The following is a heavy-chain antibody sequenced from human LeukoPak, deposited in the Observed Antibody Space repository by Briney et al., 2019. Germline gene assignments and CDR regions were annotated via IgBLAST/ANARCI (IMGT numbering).Heavy chain of an antibody. Sequence: GGSLRLSCATSGVTFSNYGMNWVRRAPGHGLPLFSAFTGNGGTTYYADSVKGRFTISRDNSKNTLYLQMNSLRAEDTAVYYCARALLLGIAAAGFDYWGQGTLVTVSS. J-gene: IGHJ4*02. CDR2: FTGNGGTT. V-gene: IGHV3-23*01. D-gene: IGHD6-13*01. CDR3: ARALLLGIAAAGFDY. CDR1: GVTFSNYG.